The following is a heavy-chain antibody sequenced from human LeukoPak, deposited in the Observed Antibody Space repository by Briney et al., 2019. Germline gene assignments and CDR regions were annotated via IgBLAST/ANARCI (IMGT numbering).Heavy chain of an antibody. CDR3: ARDNWSGYATGFDY. J-gene: IGHJ4*02. V-gene: IGHV3-66*01. CDR2: IYSGGGT. D-gene: IGHD5-12*01. Sequence: GGSLRLSCAASGFTVSSNYMSWVRQAPGKGLEWVSVIYSGGGTYYADSVKGRFTISRDNSKNTLYLQMNSLRAEDTAVYYCARDNWSGYATGFDYWGQGTLVTVSS. CDR1: GFTVSSNY.